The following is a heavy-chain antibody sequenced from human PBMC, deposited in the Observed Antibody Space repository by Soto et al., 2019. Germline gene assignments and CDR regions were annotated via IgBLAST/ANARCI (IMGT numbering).Heavy chain of an antibody. J-gene: IGHJ6*02. D-gene: IGHD3-3*01. V-gene: IGHV4-39*01. CDR1: GGSISSSSYY. CDR2: IYYSGST. CDR3: AKDFWSGYYHYGMDV. Sequence: SETLSLTXTVSGGSISSSSYYWGWIRQPPGKGLEWIGSIYYSGSTYYNPSLKSRVTISVDTSKNQFSLKLSSVTAADTAVYYCAKDFWSGYYHYGMDVWGQGTTVTVSS.